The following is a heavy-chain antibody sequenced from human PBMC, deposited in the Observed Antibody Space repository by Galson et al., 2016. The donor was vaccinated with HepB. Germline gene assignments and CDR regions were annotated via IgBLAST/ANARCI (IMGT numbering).Heavy chain of an antibody. CDR3: ARCHIDNSGYYPCYFDF. D-gene: IGHD3-22*01. J-gene: IGHJ4*02. CDR1: GDSISTGNW. V-gene: IGHV4/OR15-8*01. Sequence: SETLSLTCAVSGDSISTGNWWSWVRQPPGKGLEWIGEIFHIGSPNYNPSLKSRVTISVDKSKNYFSLNLNSVTAADTAVYYCARCHIDNSGYYPCYFDFWGQGTLVTVSS. CDR2: IFHIGSP.